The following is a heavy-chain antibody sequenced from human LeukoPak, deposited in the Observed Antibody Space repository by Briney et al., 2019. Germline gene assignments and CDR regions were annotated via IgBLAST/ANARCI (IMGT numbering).Heavy chain of an antibody. CDR1: GGSISSGGYY. D-gene: IGHD5-24*01. V-gene: IGHV4-31*03. J-gene: IGHJ4*02. CDR2: IYYSGST. Sequence: SQTLSLTCTVSGGSISSGGYYWSWIRQHPGKGLEWIGYIYYSGSTYYNPSLKSRVTISVDTSKNQFSLKLSSVTAADTAVYYCARANFRDGYNTYYFDYWGQGTLVTVSS. CDR3: ARANFRDGYNTYYFDY.